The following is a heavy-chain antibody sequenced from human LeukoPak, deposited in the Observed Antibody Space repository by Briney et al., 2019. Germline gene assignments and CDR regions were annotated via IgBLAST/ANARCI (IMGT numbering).Heavy chain of an antibody. CDR2: IYSSGDT. CDR1: GFTVSTNY. CDR3: ARDRYYYDSRRSEAFDI. J-gene: IGHJ3*02. Sequence: GGSLRLSCAASGFTVSTNYMSWVRQAPGKGLEWVSVIYSSGDTYYADSVKGRFTISRDNSKNMLYLQMNSLRVEDTPVYFCARDRYYYDSRRSEAFDIWGQGTMVTVSS. V-gene: IGHV3-53*01. D-gene: IGHD3-22*01.